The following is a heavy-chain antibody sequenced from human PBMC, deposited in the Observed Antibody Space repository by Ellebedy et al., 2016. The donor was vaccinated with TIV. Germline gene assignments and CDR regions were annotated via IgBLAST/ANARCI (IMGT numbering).Heavy chain of an antibody. CDR3: ARRGSEYHLFPYHYYALDV. J-gene: IGHJ6*02. D-gene: IGHD2/OR15-2a*01. V-gene: IGHV5-10-1*01. CDR2: IDPSDSYT. Sequence: PGGSLRLSCKGSGYSFTSYWISWVRQMPGKGLEWLGTIDPSDSYTYYSPSFQGHVTISADKSISTAYLQWSSLKASDTAMYYCARRGSEYHLFPYHYYALDVWGQGTTVTVSS. CDR1: GYSFTSYW.